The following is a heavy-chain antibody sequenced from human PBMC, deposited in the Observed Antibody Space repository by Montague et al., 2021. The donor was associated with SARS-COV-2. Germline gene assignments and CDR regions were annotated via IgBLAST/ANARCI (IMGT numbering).Heavy chain of an antibody. CDR3: AGDGAQYDFWSGYYSSEAIYYYYYGMDV. CDR2: ISYDGSNK. V-gene: IGHV3-30-3*01. J-gene: IGHJ6*02. Sequence: SLRLSCAASGFTFSSYAMHWVRQAPGKGLEWVAVISYDGSNKYYADSVKGRFTISRDNSKNTLYLQMNSLRAEDTAVYYCAGDGAQYDFWSGYYSSEAIYYYYYGMDVWGQGTTVTVSS. CDR1: GFTFSSYA. D-gene: IGHD3-3*01.